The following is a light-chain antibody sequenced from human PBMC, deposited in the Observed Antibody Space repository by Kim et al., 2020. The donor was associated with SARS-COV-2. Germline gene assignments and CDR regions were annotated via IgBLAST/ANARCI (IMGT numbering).Light chain of an antibody. J-gene: IGKJ2*01. CDR3: QQRSNWPT. Sequence: LSLSPGERPTLSCRASQSVSSYLAWYQQKPGQAPRLLIYDASNRATGIPARFSGSGSGTDFTLTISSLEPEDFAVYYCQQRSNWPTFGQGTKLEI. V-gene: IGKV3-11*01. CDR1: QSVSSY. CDR2: DAS.